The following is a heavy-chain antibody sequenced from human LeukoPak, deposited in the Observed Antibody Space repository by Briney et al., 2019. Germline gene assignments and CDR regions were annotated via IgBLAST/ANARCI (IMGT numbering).Heavy chain of an antibody. CDR3: ARVGQGYEPNAFDI. D-gene: IGHD1-1*01. CDR1: GGSINNYY. V-gene: IGHV4-4*07. J-gene: IGHJ3*02. Sequence: SETLSLTCTVSGGSINNYYWNWIRQPAGKGLEWIGRIYMTGSSNYNPSLKSRVTMSVDTSKNQFSLNLSSVTAADTAFYYCARVGQGYEPNAFDIWGQGTMVTVSS. CDR2: IYMTGSS.